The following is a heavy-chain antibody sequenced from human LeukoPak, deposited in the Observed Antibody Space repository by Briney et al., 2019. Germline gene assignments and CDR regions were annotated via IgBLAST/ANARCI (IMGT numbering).Heavy chain of an antibody. J-gene: IGHJ4*02. CDR1: GFTFSSYA. CDR3: AKDYGGYNWSHY. V-gene: IGHV3-23*01. CDR2: ISGSGGKI. Sequence: GGSLRLSCEASGFTFSSYAMSWVRQAPGKGLEWVSAISGSGGKIYYADSVKGWFTISRDNSKNTLYLQMNSLRAEDTAIYYCAKDYGGYNWSHYWGQGTLDTVSS. D-gene: IGHD4-17*01.